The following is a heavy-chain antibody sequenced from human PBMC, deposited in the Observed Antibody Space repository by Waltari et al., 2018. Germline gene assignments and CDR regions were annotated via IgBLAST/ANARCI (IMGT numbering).Heavy chain of an antibody. CDR3: AADSSSWYPDAFDI. CDR1: GFTFSSYS. D-gene: IGHD6-13*01. V-gene: IGHV3-48*04. J-gene: IGHJ3*02. CDR2: ISSSSSTI. Sequence: VQLVESGGGLVQPGGSLRLSCAASGFTFSSYSMNWVRQAPGKGLEWVSYISSSSSTIYYADSVKGRFTISRDNAKNSLYLQMNSLRAEDTAVYYCAADSSSWYPDAFDIWGQGTMVTVSS.